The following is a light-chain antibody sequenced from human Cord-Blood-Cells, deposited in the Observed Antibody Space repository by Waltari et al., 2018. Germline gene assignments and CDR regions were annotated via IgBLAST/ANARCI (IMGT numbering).Light chain of an antibody. V-gene: IGKV1-39*01. J-gene: IGKJ2*03. CDR1: PSISSY. CDR3: QQSDSTPYR. Sequence: DIQMTLSPSSLSASVGDRVTITYRASPSISSYLNWYQQKPGKAPKHQIYAASRLRSRVPSRFSGSGAETDFTLTISRLQPEDFATYYCQQSDSTPYRFGQGTKLEIK. CDR2: AAS.